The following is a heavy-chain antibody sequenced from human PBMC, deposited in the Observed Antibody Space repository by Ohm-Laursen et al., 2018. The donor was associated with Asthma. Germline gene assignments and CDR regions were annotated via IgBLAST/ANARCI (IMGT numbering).Heavy chain of an antibody. D-gene: IGHD4-11*01. CDR2: ISSSSSYT. CDR1: GFTFSDYY. V-gene: IGHV3-11*06. J-gene: IGHJ6*02. CDR3: ATVPAVTHHLSRYGMDV. Sequence: GSLRLSCSASGFTFSDYYMSWIRQAPGKGLEWVSYISSSSSYTNYADSVKGRFTISRDNAKNSLYLQMNSLRAEDTAVYYCATVPAVTHHLSRYGMDVWGQGTTVTVSS.